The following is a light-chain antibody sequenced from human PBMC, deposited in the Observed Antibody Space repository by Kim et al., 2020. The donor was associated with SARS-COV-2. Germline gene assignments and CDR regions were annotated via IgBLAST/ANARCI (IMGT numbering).Light chain of an antibody. V-gene: IGKV1-5*03. Sequence: SASVGDRVTITCRASQSISTWLAWYQQKPGKAPKLLIYKASNLETGVPSRFRVSGSGTEFTLTISSLQPDDFATYYCQYYNSYSDAFGQGTKLEI. CDR3: QYYNSYSDA. CDR2: KAS. CDR1: QSISTW. J-gene: IGKJ2*01.